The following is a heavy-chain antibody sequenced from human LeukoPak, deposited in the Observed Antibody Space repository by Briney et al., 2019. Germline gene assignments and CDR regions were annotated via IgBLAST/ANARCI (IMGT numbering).Heavy chain of an antibody. V-gene: IGHV3-74*01. CDR3: ASPFRGVDY. CDR2: INIDGSIT. CDR1: GFSFSNYW. Sequence: GGSLRLSCTASGFSFSNYWMHWVRQTPGKGLVWVSHINIDGSITDYADSVKGRFATSRDNAKNTLYLQMNSLRAEDTAVYYCASPFRGVDYWGQGTLVTVSS. D-gene: IGHD3-10*01. J-gene: IGHJ4*02.